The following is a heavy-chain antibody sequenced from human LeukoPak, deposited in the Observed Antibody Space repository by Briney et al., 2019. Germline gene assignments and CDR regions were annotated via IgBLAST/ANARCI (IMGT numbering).Heavy chain of an antibody. D-gene: IGHD3-3*01. V-gene: IGHV1-8*01. Sequence: GASVKVSCKASGYTFTSYDINWVRQATGQGLEWMGWMNPNSGNTGYAQKFQGRVTMTRNTSISTAYMELSSLRSEDTAVYYCARSPIPYYDFWSGYYHDYYYGMDVWGQGTTVTVSS. CDR1: GYTFTSYD. CDR3: ARSPIPYYDFWSGYYHDYYYGMDV. J-gene: IGHJ6*02. CDR2: MNPNSGNT.